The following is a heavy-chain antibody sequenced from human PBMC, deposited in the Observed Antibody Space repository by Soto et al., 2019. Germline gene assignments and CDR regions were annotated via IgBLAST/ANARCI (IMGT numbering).Heavy chain of an antibody. CDR3: ARGRRLRLGELSSQYYFDY. J-gene: IGHJ4*02. V-gene: IGHV1-69*06. CDR1: GGTFSSYA. CDR2: IIPIFGTA. D-gene: IGHD3-16*02. Sequence: QVLLVQSGAEVKKPGSSVKVSCKASGGTFSSYAISWVRQAPGQGLEWMGGIIPIFGTANYAQKFQGRVTITADKSTSTAYMELSSLRSEDTAVYYCARGRRLRLGELSSQYYFDYWGQGTLVTVSS.